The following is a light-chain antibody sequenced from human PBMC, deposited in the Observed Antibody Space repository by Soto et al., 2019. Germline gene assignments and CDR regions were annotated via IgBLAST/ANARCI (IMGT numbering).Light chain of an antibody. V-gene: IGKV1-39*01. J-gene: IGKJ4*01. CDR2: GAS. CDR3: QQGYKMPLT. Sequence: DIQLTQSPSSLSASVGDRVTITCRASHNINNYLSWYQQKPGKAPKLLIYGASSLKSGVASRFSGSGSATAFTLTISSLQPEDFATYFCQQGYKMPLTFGGGTKVEI. CDR1: HNINNY.